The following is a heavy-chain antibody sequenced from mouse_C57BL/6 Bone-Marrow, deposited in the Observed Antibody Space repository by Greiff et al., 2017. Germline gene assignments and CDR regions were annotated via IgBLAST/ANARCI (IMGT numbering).Heavy chain of an antibody. Sequence: EVQLQQSGAELVRPGASVKLSCTASGFNIKDYYMHWVKQRPEQGLEWIGRIDPEDGDTEYAPKFQGKATMTADTSSNPAYLQLSRLTSEDTAVYYCTPLSFAYWGQGTLVTVSA. CDR3: TPLSFAY. J-gene: IGHJ3*01. CDR1: GFNIKDYY. CDR2: IDPEDGDT. V-gene: IGHV14-1*01.